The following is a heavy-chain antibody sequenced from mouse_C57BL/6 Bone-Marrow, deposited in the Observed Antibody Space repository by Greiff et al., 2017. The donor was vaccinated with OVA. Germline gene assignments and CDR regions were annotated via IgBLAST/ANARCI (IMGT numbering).Heavy chain of an antibody. J-gene: IGHJ2*01. CDR2: IDPANGDT. D-gene: IGHD3-2*02. V-gene: IGHV14-4*01. CDR1: GFNLKDDY. CDR3: TTDSSGSDD. Sequence: VHVKQSGAALVRPGASVKLSCTASGFNLKDDYMHWVKQRPEQGLEWIGWIDPANGDTEYASQFPGMATITADTYSNTAYLQLSSLTSEDTAVDYCTTDSSGSDDWGQGTTLTVSS.